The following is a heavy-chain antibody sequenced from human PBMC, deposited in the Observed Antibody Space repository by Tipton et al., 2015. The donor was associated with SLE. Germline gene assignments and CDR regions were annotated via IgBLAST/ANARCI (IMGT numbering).Heavy chain of an antibody. D-gene: IGHD5-24*01. J-gene: IGHJ4*02. CDR2: IYSGGST. CDR3: AREGGYNPYFDY. V-gene: IGHV3-53*01. Sequence: SLRLSCVVSGFSVSSNYMSWVRQAPGKGLEWVSVIYSGGSTNYADSVKGRFTISRDNSKNTLYLQMDSLRAEDTAVYYCAREGGYNPYFDYWGQGTLVTVSS. CDR1: GFSVSSNY.